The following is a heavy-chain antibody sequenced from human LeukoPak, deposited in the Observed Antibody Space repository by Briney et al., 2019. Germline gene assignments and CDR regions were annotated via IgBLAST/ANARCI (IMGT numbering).Heavy chain of an antibody. V-gene: IGHV4-59*11. CDR1: GGSINSHY. D-gene: IGHD5-24*01. J-gene: IGHJ4*02. CDR3: TRDRRDGYNYVDI. Sequence: SETLSLTCTVSGGSINSHYWSWIRQPPGKGLEWIAFVSFSGSTDYNPSLKSRVTISVDTSKNQFSLKLSSVTAADTAVYYCTRDRRDGYNYVDIWSRGTLVTVSS. CDR2: VSFSGST.